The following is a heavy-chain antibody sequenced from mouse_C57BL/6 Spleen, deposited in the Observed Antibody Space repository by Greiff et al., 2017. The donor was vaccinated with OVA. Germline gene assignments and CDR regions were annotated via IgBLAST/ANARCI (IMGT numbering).Heavy chain of an antibody. CDR2: IDPSDSYT. Sequence: QVQLQQPGAELVMPGASVKLSCKASGYTFTSYWMHWVKQRPGQGLEWIGEIDPSDSYTNYNQKFKGKSTLTVDKSSSTAYMQLSSLTSEDSAVYYCARRHYGSSCYFDYWGQGTTLTVSS. V-gene: IGHV1-69*01. CDR1: GYTFTSYW. D-gene: IGHD1-1*01. CDR3: ARRHYGSSCYFDY. J-gene: IGHJ2*01.